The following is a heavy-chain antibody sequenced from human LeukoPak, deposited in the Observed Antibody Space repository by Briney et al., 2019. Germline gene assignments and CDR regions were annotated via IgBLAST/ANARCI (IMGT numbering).Heavy chain of an antibody. CDR2: ISYDGSNK. CDR1: GFTFSSYG. V-gene: IGHV3-30*18. CDR3: AKDLPLLF. Sequence: QPGGSLRLSCAASGFTFSSYGMHWVRQAPGKGLEWVAVISYDGSNKYYADSVKGRFTISRDNSKNTLYLQMNSLRAEDTAVYYCAKDLPLLFWGQGTLVTVSS. J-gene: IGHJ4*02. D-gene: IGHD3-10*01.